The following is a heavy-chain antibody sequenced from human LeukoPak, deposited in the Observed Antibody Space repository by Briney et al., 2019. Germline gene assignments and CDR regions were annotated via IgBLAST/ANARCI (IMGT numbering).Heavy chain of an antibody. V-gene: IGHV4-34*01. CDR3: ARGQGLRRPYNAFDI. J-gene: IGHJ3*02. D-gene: IGHD2-2*02. CDR2: INHSGST. CDR1: GGSFSGYY. Sequence: PSETLSLTCAVYGGSFSGYYWSWIRQPPGKGLEWIGEINHSGSTNYNPSLKSRVTILVDTSKNQFSLKLSSVTAADTAVYYCARGQGLRRPYNAFDIWGQGTMVTVSS.